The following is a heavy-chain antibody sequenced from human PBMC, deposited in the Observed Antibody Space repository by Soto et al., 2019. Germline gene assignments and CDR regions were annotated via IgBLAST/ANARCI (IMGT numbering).Heavy chain of an antibody. CDR3: ARDQRTYYFDY. Sequence: QVQLVQSGAEVKKPGTSVKVSCKASEDTFAIYYIHWMRQAPGQGLEWMGIFDPSGSGTTYAQKFQGRVTMTSDTSTSTVYMELSSLRSEDTAVYYCARDQRTYYFDYWGQGTLVTVSS. CDR1: EDTFAIYY. V-gene: IGHV1-46*01. J-gene: IGHJ4*02. CDR2: FDPSGSGT.